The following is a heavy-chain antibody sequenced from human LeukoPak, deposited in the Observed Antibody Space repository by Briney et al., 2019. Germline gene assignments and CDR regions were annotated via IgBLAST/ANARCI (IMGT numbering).Heavy chain of an antibody. CDR2: IYHSGST. Sequence: SETLSLTCTVSGYSISSGYYWGWIRQPPGKGLEWIGSIYHSGSTYYNPSLKSRVTISVDTSKNQFSLKLSSVTAADTAVYYCARASRYGGGSCYFDYWGQGTLVTVSS. V-gene: IGHV4-38-2*02. D-gene: IGHD2-15*01. CDR3: ARASRYGGGSCYFDY. J-gene: IGHJ4*02. CDR1: GYSISSGYY.